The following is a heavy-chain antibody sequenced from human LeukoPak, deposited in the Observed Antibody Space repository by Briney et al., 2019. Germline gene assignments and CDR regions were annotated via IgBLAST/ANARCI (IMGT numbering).Heavy chain of an antibody. CDR3: ARRFAAQLAFVDV. Sequence: GGSLRLSCTASGFTFTNCAMHWVRHTPRQGQEYVSVVSDNGGSTHYADSVKGRFTISRDNSKNTLYLQMGRLIPEDMGVYYCARRFAAQLAFVDVWGKGTTVTISS. J-gene: IGHJ6*04. V-gene: IGHV3-64*02. D-gene: IGHD3-3*02. CDR1: GFTFTNCA. CDR2: VSDNGGST.